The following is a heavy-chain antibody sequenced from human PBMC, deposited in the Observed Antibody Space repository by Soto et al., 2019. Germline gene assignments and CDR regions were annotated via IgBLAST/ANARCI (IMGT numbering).Heavy chain of an antibody. CDR3: ARVTGYYYGMDV. CDR2: MYYSGNT. V-gene: IGHV4-30-4*01. J-gene: IGHJ6*02. D-gene: IGHD1-20*01. Sequence: SETLSLTCTLSGGSISSGDYYWGCIRQPPGKGLEWIGHMYYSGNTYFNSSLKSRVVISVDTSKNQFSLKMTSLTAADTAVYYCARVTGYYYGMDVWGQGTTVTVSS. CDR1: GGSISSGDYY.